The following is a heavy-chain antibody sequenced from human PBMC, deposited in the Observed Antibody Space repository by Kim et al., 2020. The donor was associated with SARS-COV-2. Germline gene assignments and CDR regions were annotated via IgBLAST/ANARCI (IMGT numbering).Heavy chain of an antibody. Sequence: NYTPSLKSRVTISVDKSKNQFSLKLSSVTAADTAVYYCARTVAGLYYMDVWGKGTTVTVSS. J-gene: IGHJ6*03. V-gene: IGHV4-4*02. CDR3: ARTVAGLYYMDV. D-gene: IGHD6-19*01.